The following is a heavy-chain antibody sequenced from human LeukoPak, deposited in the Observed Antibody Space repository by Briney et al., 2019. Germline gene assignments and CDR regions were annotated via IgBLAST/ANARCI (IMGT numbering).Heavy chain of an antibody. CDR1: GFTFSSCW. CDR3: ASTRGSSWYYLDY. CDR2: IKQDGSEK. Sequence: GGSLRLSCAASGFTFSSCWMNWVRQAPGKGLEWVANIKQDGSEKYYVDSVKGRFTISRDNAKMSLFLQMSSLRAEDTAVYYCASTRGSSWYYLDYWGQGTLVTVSS. D-gene: IGHD6-13*01. V-gene: IGHV3-7*01. J-gene: IGHJ4*02.